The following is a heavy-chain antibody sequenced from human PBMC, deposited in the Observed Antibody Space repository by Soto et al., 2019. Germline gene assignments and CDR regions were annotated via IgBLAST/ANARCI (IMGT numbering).Heavy chain of an antibody. CDR2: IYYSEIT. CDR1: GGSISSGDYY. CDR3: ARASPVVTDV. V-gene: IGHV4-30-4*01. D-gene: IGHD5-18*01. J-gene: IGHJ6*02. Sequence: QVQLQESGPGLVKPSQTLSLTCTVSGGSISSGDYYWCWIRQPPGKGLEWIGYIYYSEITYYNPSLKSRVTISVDTSKNQFSLKLSSVTAADTAVYYCARASPVVTDVWGQGTTVTVSS.